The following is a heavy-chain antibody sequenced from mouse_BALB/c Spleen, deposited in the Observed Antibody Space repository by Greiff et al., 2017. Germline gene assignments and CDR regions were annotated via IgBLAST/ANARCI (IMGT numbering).Heavy chain of an antibody. CDR1: GFTFSSYT. V-gene: IGHV5-6-4*01. J-gene: IGHJ3*01. CDR3: TRAPDSSGAWFAY. Sequence: EVQLVESGGGLVKPGGSLKLSCAASGFTFSSYTMSWVRQTPEKRLEWVATISSGGSYTYYPDSVKGRFTISRDNAKNTLYLQMSSLKSEDTAMYYCTRAPDSSGAWFAYWGQGTLVTVSA. D-gene: IGHD3-2*01. CDR2: ISSGGSYT.